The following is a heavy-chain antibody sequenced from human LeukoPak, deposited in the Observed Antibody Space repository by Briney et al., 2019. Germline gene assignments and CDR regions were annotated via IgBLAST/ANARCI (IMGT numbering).Heavy chain of an antibody. J-gene: IGHJ4*02. CDR3: AKSDYGDYRYYFDY. CDR2: IYSGGST. V-gene: IGHV3-53*01. CDR1: GFTVSSNY. D-gene: IGHD4-17*01. Sequence: AGGSLRLSCAASGFTVSSNYMSWVRQAPGKGLEWVSVIYSGGSTYYADSVKGRFTISRDNSKDTLYLQMNSLRAEDTAVYYCAKSDYGDYRYYFDYWGQGTLVTVSS.